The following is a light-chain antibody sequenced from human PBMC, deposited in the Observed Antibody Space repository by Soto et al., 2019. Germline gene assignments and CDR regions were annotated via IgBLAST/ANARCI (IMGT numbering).Light chain of an antibody. CDR2: SNN. J-gene: IGLJ2*01. CDR3: AAWEDSLNGVV. CDR1: SSNIGSNT. Sequence: QSVLTQPPSASGTPGQRVTISCSGSSSNIGSNTVNWYQQLPGTAPKLLIYSNNQRPSGVPDRFSGSKSGTSASLAISGLQSDDGADYSGAAWEDSLNGVVFGGGPKLTVL. V-gene: IGLV1-44*01.